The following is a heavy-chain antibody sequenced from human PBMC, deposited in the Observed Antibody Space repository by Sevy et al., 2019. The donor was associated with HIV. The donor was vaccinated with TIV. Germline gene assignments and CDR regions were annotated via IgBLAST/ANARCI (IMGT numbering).Heavy chain of an antibody. Sequence: GSLRLSCAASGFTFSDYYMSWIRQAPGKGLEWVSYISSSGSTIYYADSVKGRFTISRDNAKNSLYLQMNSLRAEDTAVYYCARDLAYCGGDCYPPAAPFDYWGQGTLVTVSS. CDR2: ISSSGSTI. CDR3: ARDLAYCGGDCYPPAAPFDY. CDR1: GFTFSDYY. D-gene: IGHD2-21*02. V-gene: IGHV3-11*01. J-gene: IGHJ4*02.